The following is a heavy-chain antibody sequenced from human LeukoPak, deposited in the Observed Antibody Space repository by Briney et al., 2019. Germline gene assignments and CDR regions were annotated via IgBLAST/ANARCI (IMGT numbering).Heavy chain of an antibody. CDR3: ARDVIIAAAGPDY. V-gene: IGHV1-69*01. D-gene: IGHD6-13*01. J-gene: IGHJ4*02. CDR1: GGSFSTYA. Sequence: SSVKVSCKASGGSFSTYAISWVRQAPGQGLEWMGGIIPIFGRGNYAQKFQGRVTITADESTSTAYMELRSLRSDDTAVYYCARDVIIAAAGPDYWGQGTLVTVSS. CDR2: IIPIFGRG.